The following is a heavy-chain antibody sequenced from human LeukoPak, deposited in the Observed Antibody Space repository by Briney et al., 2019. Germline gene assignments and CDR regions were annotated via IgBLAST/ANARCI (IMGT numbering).Heavy chain of an antibody. Sequence: SGTLSLTCTVSGGSISSGDYYWSWIRQPPGKGLEWIGYIYYSGSTYYNPSLKSRVTISVDTSKNQFSLKLSSVTAADTAVYYCARDLLNEGNHLDYWGQGTLVTVSS. J-gene: IGHJ4*02. V-gene: IGHV4-30-4*01. CDR3: ARDLLNEGNHLDY. CDR2: IYYSGST. D-gene: IGHD4-23*01. CDR1: GGSISSGDYY.